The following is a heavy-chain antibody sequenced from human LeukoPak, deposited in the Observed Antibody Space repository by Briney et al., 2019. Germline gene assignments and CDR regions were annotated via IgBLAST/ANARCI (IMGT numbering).Heavy chain of an antibody. CDR3: AKDGVSSTWSGYYFDF. CDR1: GFTFSSYG. D-gene: IGHD6-13*01. Sequence: GGSLRLSCAASGFTFSSYGMHWVRQAPGKGLEWVAFVRHDGSDGHYGNSVKGRFTFSRDNSKNTLFLQMNSLRAEDTAVYYCAKDGVSSTWSGYYFDFWGQGILVTVSS. V-gene: IGHV3-30*02. J-gene: IGHJ4*02. CDR2: VRHDGSDG.